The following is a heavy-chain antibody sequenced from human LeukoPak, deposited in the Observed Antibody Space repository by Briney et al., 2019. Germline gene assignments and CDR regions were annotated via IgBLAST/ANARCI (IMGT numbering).Heavy chain of an antibody. CDR1: GGSISSGSFY. Sequence: PSQTLSLTCTVSGGSISSGSFYWSWIRQPAGKGLEWIGRIYTTGSADCNPSLKSRVTMSVDTSKNQFTLKLSSVTAADTAVYYCARLVNRKYSSSLGNWFDPWGQGTLVTVSS. CDR2: IYTTGSA. CDR3: ARLVNRKYSSSLGNWFDP. D-gene: IGHD6-6*01. J-gene: IGHJ5*02. V-gene: IGHV4-61*02.